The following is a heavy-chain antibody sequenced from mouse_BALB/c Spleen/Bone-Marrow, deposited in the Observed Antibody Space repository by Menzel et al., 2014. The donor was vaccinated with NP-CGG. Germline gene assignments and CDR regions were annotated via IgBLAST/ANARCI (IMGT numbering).Heavy chain of an antibody. CDR2: IDPANGNT. J-gene: IGHJ3*01. D-gene: IGHD1-1*01. CDR1: GFNIKDTY. Sequence: VQLQQPGAELVKPGASVKLSCTASGFNIKDTYMHWVKQRPEQGLEWIGRIDPANGNTKYDPEFQGKATITADTSSNTAYLQLSSLTSEDTAVYYCASYYYGSSSFAYWGQRTMVTVSA. CDR3: ASYYYGSSSFAY. V-gene: IGHV14-3*02.